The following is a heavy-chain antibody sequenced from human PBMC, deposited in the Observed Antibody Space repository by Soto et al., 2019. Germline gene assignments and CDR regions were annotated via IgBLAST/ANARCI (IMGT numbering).Heavy chain of an antibody. CDR3: AGFVVPASRNSDFDY. J-gene: IGHJ4*02. D-gene: IGHD2-15*01. V-gene: IGHV4-39*01. CDR2: IYYSGST. CDR1: GISVSTSDYY. Sequence: XETLCLTCTVAGISVSTSDYYWGWVRQPPGKGLDWIGNIYYSGSTFYNPSLRSRVTISVDTSKNQFSLKLNSVTAADTAVYFCAGFVVPASRNSDFDYWGQGTLVTVSS.